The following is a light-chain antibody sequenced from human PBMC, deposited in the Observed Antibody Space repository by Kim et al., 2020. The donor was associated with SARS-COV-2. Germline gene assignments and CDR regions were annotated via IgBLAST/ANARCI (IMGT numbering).Light chain of an antibody. CDR3: QTWGTGMV. V-gene: IGLV4-69*01. CDR2: VNSDGSH. Sequence: GASSKLTCTLSSGHSAYAIAWHQKRPEKGPRYLMKVNSDGSHNKGDGVPDRFSGSSSGAERYLTISSLQSEDEADYYCQTWGTGMVFGGGTQLTVL. CDR1: SGHSAYA. J-gene: IGLJ2*01.